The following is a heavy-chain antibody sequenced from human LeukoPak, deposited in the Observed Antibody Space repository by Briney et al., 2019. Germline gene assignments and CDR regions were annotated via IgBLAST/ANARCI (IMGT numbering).Heavy chain of an antibody. V-gene: IGHV3-73*01. D-gene: IGHD5-18*01. Sequence: GGSLRLSCAASGFTFSGSAIHWVRQASGKGLEWVGRIRSKTNTYATAYAASVKGRFTISRDDSKNTAYLQMNSLKAEDTAVYYCTRYSVGFDYWGQGTLVTVSS. CDR2: IRSKTNTYAT. CDR1: GFTFSGSA. J-gene: IGHJ4*02. CDR3: TRYSVGFDY.